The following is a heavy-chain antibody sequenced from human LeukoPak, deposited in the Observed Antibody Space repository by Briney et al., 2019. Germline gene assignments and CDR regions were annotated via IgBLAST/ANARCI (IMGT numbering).Heavy chain of an antibody. Sequence: ASVKVSCKASGYTFTGYYMHWVRQAPGQGLEWMEWINPNSGGTNYALKFQGRVTMTRDTSISTAFMELSRLTSDDTAVYYCTEGATTPVYWGQGTLVTVSS. D-gene: IGHD1-1*01. J-gene: IGHJ4*02. CDR1: GYTFTGYY. CDR3: TEGATTPVY. CDR2: INPNSGGT. V-gene: IGHV1-2*02.